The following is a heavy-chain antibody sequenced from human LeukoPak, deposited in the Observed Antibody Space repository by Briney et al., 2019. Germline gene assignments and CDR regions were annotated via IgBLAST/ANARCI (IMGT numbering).Heavy chain of an antibody. J-gene: IGHJ4*02. D-gene: IGHD6-19*01. CDR3: ASWIAVAGKGDY. V-gene: IGHV3-21*01. CDR1: GFTFSSSS. CDR2: ISSSSSYI. Sequence: PGGSLRLSCAASGFTFSSSSMNWVRQAPGKGLEWVSSISSSSSYIYYADSVKGRFTISRDNAKNSLYLQMNSLRAEDTAVYYCASWIAVAGKGDYWGQGTLVTVSS.